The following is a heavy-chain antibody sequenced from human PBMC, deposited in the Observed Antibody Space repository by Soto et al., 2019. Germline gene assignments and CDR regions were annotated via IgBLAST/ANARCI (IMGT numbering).Heavy chain of an antibody. V-gene: IGHV3-11*01. CDR3: ARETEWPIHDAFNL. Sequence: QVQLVESGGGLVKPGGSLRLSCAASGFTLSDYHVSWIRQAPGKGLEWVSYISSSGSTIYYADSVKGRFTISRDKDKNAMFLQMNNLRAEDTAVYYCARETEWPIHDAFNLWGQGTMVTVSS. D-gene: IGHD3-3*01. CDR1: GFTLSDYH. CDR2: ISSSGSTI. J-gene: IGHJ3*01.